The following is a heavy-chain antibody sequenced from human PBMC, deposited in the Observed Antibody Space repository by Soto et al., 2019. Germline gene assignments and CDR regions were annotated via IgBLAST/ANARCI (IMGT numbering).Heavy chain of an antibody. D-gene: IGHD4-17*01. CDR3: ARRDDYGDYSVRLDY. CDR1: GFTFSSYA. V-gene: IGHV3-30-3*01. Sequence: QVQLVESGGGVVQPGRSLRLSCAASGFTFSSYAMHWVRQAPGKGLESVAVISYDGSNKYYADSVKGRFTISRDNSKNTLYLQMNSLRAEDTAVYYCARRDDYGDYSVRLDYWGQGTLVTVSS. CDR2: ISYDGSNK. J-gene: IGHJ4*02.